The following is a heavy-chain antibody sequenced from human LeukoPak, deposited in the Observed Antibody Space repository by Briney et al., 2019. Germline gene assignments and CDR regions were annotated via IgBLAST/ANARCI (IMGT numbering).Heavy chain of an antibody. CDR1: GGSISSYY. V-gene: IGHV4-4*07. CDR3: ATDLGSTIDC. J-gene: IGHJ4*02. CDR2: FYTSGST. D-gene: IGHD3/OR15-3a*01. Sequence: PSETLSLTCTVSGGSISSYYWSWNRQPAGKGLEWIGRFYTSGSTNYNPSLKSRVSMSVDTSKNQFSLKLSSVTAADTAVYYCATDLGSTIDCWGQGTLVTVSS.